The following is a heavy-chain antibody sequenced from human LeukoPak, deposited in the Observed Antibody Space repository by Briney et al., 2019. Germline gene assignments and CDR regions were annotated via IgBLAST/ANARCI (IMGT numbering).Heavy chain of an antibody. CDR1: GFTFSSYA. V-gene: IGHV3-74*01. D-gene: IGHD3-22*01. J-gene: IGHJ3*02. CDR3: ARANLFDSSGYYPPEGFDI. Sequence: GGSLRLSCAASGFTFSSYAMSWVRQAPGKGLVWVSRINTDGSSTSYADSVKGRFTISRDNSKNTLYLQMNSLRAEDTAVYYCARANLFDSSGYYPPEGFDIWGQGTMVTVSS. CDR2: INTDGSST.